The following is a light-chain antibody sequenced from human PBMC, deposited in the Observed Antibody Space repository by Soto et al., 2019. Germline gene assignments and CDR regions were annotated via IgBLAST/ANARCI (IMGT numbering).Light chain of an antibody. Sequence: ETVLTQSPGTLSLSPGERATLSCRASQSVSSKYLAWYQQKPGQAPRLLNYGASTRATGIPDRFSGSGSGTDLTLTISRLEPEDFEVSYCPQFGRPPPSWTYGHGTQVEL. CDR2: GAS. J-gene: IGKJ1*01. V-gene: IGKV3-20*01. CDR3: PQFGRPPPSWT. CDR1: QSVSSKY.